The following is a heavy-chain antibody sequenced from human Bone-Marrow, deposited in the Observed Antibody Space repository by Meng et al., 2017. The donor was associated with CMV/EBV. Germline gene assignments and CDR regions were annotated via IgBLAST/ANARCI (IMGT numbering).Heavy chain of an antibody. J-gene: IGHJ4*02. V-gene: IGHV3-21*01. Sequence: EVQLGESGGGLVKPGGALRLSCAASGFTFSSYSMNWVRQAPGKGLEWVSSISSSSSYIYYADSVKGRFTISRDNAKNSLYLQMNSLRAEDTAVYYCARRGGYDRGRFDYWGQGTLVTVSS. CDR3: ARRGGYDRGRFDY. CDR1: GFTFSSYS. CDR2: ISSSSSYI. D-gene: IGHD5-12*01.